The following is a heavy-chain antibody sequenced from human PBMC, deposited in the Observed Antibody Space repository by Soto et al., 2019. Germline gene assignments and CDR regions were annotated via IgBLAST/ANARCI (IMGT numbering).Heavy chain of an antibody. CDR3: ARENFGVIIHDAFDL. Sequence: SETLSLTCAVYGGSFSGYYWSWIRQPPGKGLEWIGEINHSGSTNYNPSLKSRVTISVDTSKNQFSLKVTSVTAADTAVYYCARENFGVIIHDAFDLWGQGTMVTVSS. CDR1: GGSFSGYY. V-gene: IGHV4-34*01. J-gene: IGHJ3*01. CDR2: INHSGST. D-gene: IGHD2-8*01.